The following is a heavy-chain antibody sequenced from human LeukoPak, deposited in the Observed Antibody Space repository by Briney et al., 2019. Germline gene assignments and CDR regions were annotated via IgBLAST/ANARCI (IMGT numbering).Heavy chain of an antibody. J-gene: IGHJ4*02. Sequence: SETLSLTCAVSGVSFDDYYWSWVRQTPGKGLEWIGEINHSGYTNDSPSLKSRVTLSIDTSRKQLSLNLRSVTVADAGIYYCTRMTTGHDYWGQGTLVTVSS. CDR1: GVSFDDYY. V-gene: IGHV4-34*01. CDR3: TRMTTGHDY. D-gene: IGHD4-17*01. CDR2: INHSGYT.